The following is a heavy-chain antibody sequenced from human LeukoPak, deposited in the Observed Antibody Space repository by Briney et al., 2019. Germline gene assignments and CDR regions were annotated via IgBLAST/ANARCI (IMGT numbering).Heavy chain of an antibody. J-gene: IGHJ4*02. V-gene: IGHV3-11*01. Sequence: PGGSLRLSCAASGFNFSDYYMSWLRQAPGKGLEWVSYISGSGYTIYYADSVKGRFTISRDNAKNSLYLQTTSLRAEDTAVYYCARDHNFHFDYWGQGTLVTVSS. CDR2: ISGSGYTI. CDR1: GFNFSDYY. CDR3: ARDHNFHFDY.